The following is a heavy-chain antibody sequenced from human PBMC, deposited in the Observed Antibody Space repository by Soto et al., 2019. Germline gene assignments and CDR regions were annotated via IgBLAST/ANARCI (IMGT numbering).Heavy chain of an antibody. CDR1: SHSFDTSG. CDR3: RRDANPGGRRVLDL. D-gene: IGHD3-10*01. V-gene: IGHV1-18*01. J-gene: IGHJ5*02. CDR2: IRPSRGNT. Sequence: QSQLVQSGAEVREPGASVKISCKASSHSFDTSGLSWVRQAPGQGLEWMGWIRPSRGNTNYARKFRARITLTAYPITTTAHMLMRSLISEATAVYYCRRDANPGGRRVLDLWGQGTRVSVTS.